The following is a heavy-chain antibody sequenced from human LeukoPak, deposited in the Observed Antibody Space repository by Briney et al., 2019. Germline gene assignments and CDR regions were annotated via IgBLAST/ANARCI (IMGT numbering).Heavy chain of an antibody. CDR3: ARDIGSSGWYSDAFDI. CDR2: IYYSGST. D-gene: IGHD6-19*01. Sequence: LETLSLTCTVSGGSISSYYWSWIRQPPGKGLEWIGYIYYSGSTNYNPSLKSRVTISVDTSKNQFSLKLSSVTAADTAVYYCARDIGSSGWYSDAFDIWGQGTMVTVS. V-gene: IGHV4-59*01. CDR1: GGSISSYY. J-gene: IGHJ3*02.